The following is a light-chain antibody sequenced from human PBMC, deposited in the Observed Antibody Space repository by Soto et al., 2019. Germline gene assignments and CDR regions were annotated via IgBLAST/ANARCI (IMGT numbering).Light chain of an antibody. V-gene: IGKV3-15*01. CDR2: GAS. CDR3: QQYNNWPPST. CDR1: QSVSSS. Sequence: EIVMTQSPATLSVSPGERATLSCRASQSVSSSLAWYQQKPGQAPRLLIYGASTRATGIPARFSGSGSGTDFTLTISSLQSEDFAFYYCQQYNNWPPSTFGQGTKLEIK. J-gene: IGKJ2*01.